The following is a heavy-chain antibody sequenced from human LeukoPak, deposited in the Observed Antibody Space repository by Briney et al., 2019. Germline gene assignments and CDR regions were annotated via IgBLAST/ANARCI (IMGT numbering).Heavy chain of an antibody. CDR2: ISSSSNYI. V-gene: IGHV3-21*01. CDR3: ARDAGYSSSWSKPWYYFDY. Sequence: PGGSLRLSCAASGFTFSSYSMNWVRQAPGKGLEWVSSISSSSNYIYYADSVKGRFTISRDNAKNSLYLQMNSLRAEDTAVYYCARDAGYSSSWSKPWYYFDYWGQGTLVIVSS. D-gene: IGHD6-13*01. J-gene: IGHJ4*02. CDR1: GFTFSSYS.